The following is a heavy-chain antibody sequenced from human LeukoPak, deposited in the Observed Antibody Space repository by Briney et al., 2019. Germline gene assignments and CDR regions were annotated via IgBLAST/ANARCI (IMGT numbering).Heavy chain of an antibody. CDR1: GFTFSSYA. Sequence: PGGSLRLSCAASGFTFSSYAMSWVRQAPGKGLEWVSAISGSGGSTYYADSVKGRFTISRDNSKNTLYLQMNSLRAEDTAVYYCAPRSYCSSTSCYVFDYWGQGTLVTVSS. J-gene: IGHJ4*02. D-gene: IGHD2-2*01. CDR3: APRSYCSSTSCYVFDY. CDR2: ISGSGGST. V-gene: IGHV3-23*01.